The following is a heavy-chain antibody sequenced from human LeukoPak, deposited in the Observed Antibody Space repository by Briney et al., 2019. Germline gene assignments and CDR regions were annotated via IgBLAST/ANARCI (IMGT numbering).Heavy chain of an antibody. V-gene: IGHV3-21*01. Sequence: GGSLRLSCAASGFTFSSYSMNWVRQAPGEGLEWVSSISSSSSYIYYADSVKGRFTISTDNAKNSLYLQMNSLRDEDTAVYYCARARITMVRGVMNYSGMDVWGQGTTVTVSS. CDR2: ISSSSSYI. CDR3: ARARITMVRGVMNYSGMDV. J-gene: IGHJ6*02. CDR1: GFTFSSYS. D-gene: IGHD3-10*01.